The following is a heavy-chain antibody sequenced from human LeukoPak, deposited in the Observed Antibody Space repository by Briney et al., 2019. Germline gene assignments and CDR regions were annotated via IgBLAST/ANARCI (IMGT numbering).Heavy chain of an antibody. J-gene: IGHJ5*02. CDR3: ARVNLYDYVRGSYRP. V-gene: IGHV1-2*02. D-gene: IGHD3-16*02. CDR2: INPNSGGT. CDR1: GYTFTGYY. Sequence: ASVKVSCKASGYTFTGYYMHWVRQAPGQGLEWMGWINPNSGGTNYAQKFQGRVTMTRDTSISTAYMELSRLRSDDTAVYYCARVNLYDYVRGSYRPWGQGTLVTVSS.